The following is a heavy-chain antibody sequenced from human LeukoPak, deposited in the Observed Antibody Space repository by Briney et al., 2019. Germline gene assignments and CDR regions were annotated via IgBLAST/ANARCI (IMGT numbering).Heavy chain of an antibody. V-gene: IGHV4-39*01. D-gene: IGHD3-3*01. CDR1: GGSISSSSYY. Sequence: SETLSLTCTVSGGSISSSSYYWGWIRQPPGKGLEWIGSIYYSGSTYYNPSLKSRVTISVDTSKNQFSLKLSSVTAADTAVYYCARHPLQGLDTILWDWFDPWGQGTLVTVSS. CDR3: ARHPLQGLDTILWDWFDP. CDR2: IYYSGST. J-gene: IGHJ5*02.